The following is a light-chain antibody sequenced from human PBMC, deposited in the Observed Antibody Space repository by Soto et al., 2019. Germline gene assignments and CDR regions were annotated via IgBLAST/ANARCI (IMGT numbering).Light chain of an antibody. CDR2: DAS. J-gene: IGKJ1*01. CDR1: QSVNFY. CDR3: QQYGDSPVT. V-gene: IGKV3-20*01. Sequence: IVVTQSPGTLSLSPGERATLSCRASQSVNFYLAWYQQKPGQAPRLLISDASSRATDVPDRFSGSGSGTDFTLTITRLEPEDFAVYYCQQYGDSPVTFGQGTKVDIK.